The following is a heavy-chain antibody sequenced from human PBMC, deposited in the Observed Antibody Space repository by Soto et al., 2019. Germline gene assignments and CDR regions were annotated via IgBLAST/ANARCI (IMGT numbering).Heavy chain of an antibody. D-gene: IGHD2-8*02. CDR2: IHYSGST. V-gene: IGHV4-39*01. J-gene: IGHJ2*01. CDR3: AIMTTGYWYFDL. Sequence: QLQLQEWGPGLVKPSETLSLTCTVSGGSISSSSYYWGWIRQPPGKGLEWVGGIHYSGSTYYNPPLKSRVTISVDTSKTQCSLKLSSVTAADTAVYYCAIMTTGYWYFDLWGRGTLVTVSS. CDR1: GGSISSSSYY.